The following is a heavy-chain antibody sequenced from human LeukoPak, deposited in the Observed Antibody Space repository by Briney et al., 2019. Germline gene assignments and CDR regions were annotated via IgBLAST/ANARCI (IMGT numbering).Heavy chain of an antibody. Sequence: PGGSLRLSCAASGFTVSSNYMSWVRQAPGKGLEWVSVIYSGGSTYYADSAKGRFTISRDNSKNTVYLQMNSLRAEDTAVYYCARQNSGYDYLGLGAFDYWGQGTLVTVSS. CDR1: GFTVSSNY. D-gene: IGHD5-12*01. V-gene: IGHV3-53*01. J-gene: IGHJ4*02. CDR3: ARQNSGYDYLGLGAFDY. CDR2: IYSGGST.